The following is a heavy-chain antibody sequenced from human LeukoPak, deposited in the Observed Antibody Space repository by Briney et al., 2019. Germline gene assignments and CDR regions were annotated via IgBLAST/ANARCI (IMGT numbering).Heavy chain of an antibody. CDR1: GFTFSRFW. J-gene: IGHJ4*02. D-gene: IGHD2-2*01. CDR3: ASASPAADY. CDR2: INQAGSEK. Sequence: GGSLRLSCAASGFTFSRFWMSWVRQAPGKGLEWVANINQAGSEKYYVDSVKGRLTISRDNAKNSLYLLMNSLRAEDTAVYYCASASPAADYWGQGTLVTVSS. V-gene: IGHV3-7*01.